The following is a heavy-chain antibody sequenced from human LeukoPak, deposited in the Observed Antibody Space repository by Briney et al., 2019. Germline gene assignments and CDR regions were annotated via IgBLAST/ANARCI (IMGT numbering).Heavy chain of an antibody. D-gene: IGHD1-26*01. V-gene: IGHV3-48*04. CDR1: GFTFSSYG. CDR2: ISSSGSTI. Sequence: GGSLRLSCAASGFTFSSYGMHWVRQAPGKGLEWVSYISSSGSTIYYADSVKGRFTISRDNAKNSLYLQMNSLRAEDTAVYYCARRELLGYYYYGMDVWGQGTTVTVSS. CDR3: ARRELLGYYYYGMDV. J-gene: IGHJ6*02.